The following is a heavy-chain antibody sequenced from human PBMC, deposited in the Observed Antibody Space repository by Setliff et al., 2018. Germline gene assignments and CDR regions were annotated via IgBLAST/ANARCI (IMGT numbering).Heavy chain of an antibody. V-gene: IGHV4-34*01. D-gene: IGHD2-15*01. CDR1: GGGGSFSNYY. J-gene: IGHJ4*02. CDR2: ISPVGGT. CDR3: ATSGFCSSGSCYSFDD. Sequence: SETLSLTCGVYGGGGSFSNYYWSWIRQPPGKGLEWIGEISPVGGTNYNPSLRSRVTMSLDASKNRFSLNLTSVTAADTAVYFCATSGFCSSGSCYSFDDWGQGALVTSPQ.